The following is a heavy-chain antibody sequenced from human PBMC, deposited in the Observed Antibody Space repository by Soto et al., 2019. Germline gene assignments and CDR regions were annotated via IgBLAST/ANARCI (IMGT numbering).Heavy chain of an antibody. J-gene: IGHJ3*02. CDR3: ARDPETLGPRANDALDI. V-gene: IGHV1-3*01. CDR2: INAGSGNT. CDR1: GYTFSAYT. Sequence: QAQLVQSGAEMKKPGASVKVSCKATGYTFSAYTMNWVRQAPGQSLEWMGWINAGSGNTKYSQNFRGRVSITRDTSASTVYMELTGLTSEATAVYYCARDPETLGPRANDALDIWGQGTMVTVSS. D-gene: IGHD3-3*02.